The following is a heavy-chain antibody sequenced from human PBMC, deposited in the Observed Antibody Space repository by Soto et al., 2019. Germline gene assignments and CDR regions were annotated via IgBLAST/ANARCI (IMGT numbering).Heavy chain of an antibody. CDR3: ARDGIGGTTFRGYLEY. CDR1: RSNFGGLG. CDR2: IRYDGSNI. V-gene: IGHV3-30*02. J-gene: IGHJ4*02. D-gene: IGHD2-15*01. Sequence: PGGSLGISRATPRSNFGGLGIQLARQGTGKLLVWLAFIRYDGSNINYADSVMGRFTISRDNSKNTLYLEMNSLRAEDTAVYYCARDGIGGTTFRGYLEYWGQGNLVTVSS.